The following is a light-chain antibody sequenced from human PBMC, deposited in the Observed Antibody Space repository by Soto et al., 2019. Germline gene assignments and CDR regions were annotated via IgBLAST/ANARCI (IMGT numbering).Light chain of an antibody. CDR1: NIESKS. V-gene: IGLV3-21*02. CDR3: QAWDSGTDHWV. CDR2: DDS. Sequence: SYELTQPPSVSVAPGQTARISCGGNNIESKSVHWYQQRPGQAPVLVVYDDSDRPSGIPERFSGSNSGNTATLTISSVDAGDEADYYWQAWDSGTDHWVFGGGTKVTVL. J-gene: IGLJ3*02.